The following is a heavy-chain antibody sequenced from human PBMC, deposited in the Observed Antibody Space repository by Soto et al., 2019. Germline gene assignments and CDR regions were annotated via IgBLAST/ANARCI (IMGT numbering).Heavy chain of an antibody. CDR1: GFTFSSYS. Sequence: EVQLVESGGGLVKPGGSLRLSCAASGFTFSSYSMKWVRQAPGKGLEWVSSISSSSSYIYYADSVKGRFTISRDNAKNSMYLQMNSLRAEDTAVYYCARGRGEWEPLGWGQGTLVTVSS. D-gene: IGHD1-26*01. CDR3: ARGRGEWEPLG. CDR2: ISSSSSYI. J-gene: IGHJ4*02. V-gene: IGHV3-21*01.